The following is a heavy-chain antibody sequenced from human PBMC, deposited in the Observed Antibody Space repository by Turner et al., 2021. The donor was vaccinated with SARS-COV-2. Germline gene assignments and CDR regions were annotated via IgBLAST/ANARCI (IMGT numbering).Heavy chain of an antibody. CDR2: IYYSGST. CDR1: GGSISSYY. V-gene: IGHV4-59*08. J-gene: IGHJ5*02. CDR3: ATSLGRGYNWFDP. Sequence: QVQLQESGPGLVKPSETLSLTGTVSGGSISSYYWSWIRQPPGKGLEWIGYIYYSGSTNYNPSLKSRVTISVDMSKNQFSLKLTSVTAADTAVYYCATSLGRGYNWFDPWGQGTLVTVSS. D-gene: IGHD1-26*01.